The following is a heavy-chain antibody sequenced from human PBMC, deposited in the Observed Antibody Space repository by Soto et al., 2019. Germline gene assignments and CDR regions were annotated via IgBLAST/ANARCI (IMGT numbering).Heavy chain of an antibody. CDR2: IYYSGST. CDR3: AREDIVVVPAAIPHYYYYGMDV. Sequence: SETLSLTCTVSGGSISSSSYYWGWIRQPPGKGLEWIGSIYYSGSTYYNPSLKSRVTISVDTSKNQSSLKLSSVTAADTAVYYCAREDIVVVPAAIPHYYYYGMDVWGQGTTVTVSS. CDR1: GGSISSSSYY. D-gene: IGHD2-2*02. V-gene: IGHV4-39*02. J-gene: IGHJ6*02.